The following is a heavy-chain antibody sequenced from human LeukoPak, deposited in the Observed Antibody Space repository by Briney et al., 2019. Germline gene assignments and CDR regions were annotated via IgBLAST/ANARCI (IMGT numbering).Heavy chain of an antibody. CDR1: GGSFSGNY. D-gene: IGHD3-22*01. CDR3: ASDTYYYYSSGPRAFDI. J-gene: IGHJ3*02. Sequence: SETLSLTCAVYGGSFSGNYWSWIRQPPGKGLEWIGEVNHSGSTNYNPSLKSRVTMSIDTSKNQFSLNLKSVTAADTAVYYCASDTYYYYSSGPRAFDIWGQGTMVTVSS. V-gene: IGHV4-34*01. CDR2: VNHSGST.